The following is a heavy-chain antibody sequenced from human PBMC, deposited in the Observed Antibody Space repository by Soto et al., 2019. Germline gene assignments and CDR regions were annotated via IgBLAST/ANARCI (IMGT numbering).Heavy chain of an antibody. J-gene: IGHJ3*02. CDR2: ITPFNGNT. D-gene: IGHD5-12*01. CDR1: GYTFTYRY. CDR3: ARSDGGSGYDAFDI. Sequence: SVKVSCKASGYTFTYRYLHWVRQAPGQALEWMGWITPFNGNTNYAQRFQDRVTITRDRSMSTAYMELSSLRSEDTAMYYCARSDGGSGYDAFDIWGQGTMVTVSS. V-gene: IGHV1-45*02.